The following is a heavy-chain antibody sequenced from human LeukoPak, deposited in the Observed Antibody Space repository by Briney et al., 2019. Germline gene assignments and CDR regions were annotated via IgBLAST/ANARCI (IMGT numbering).Heavy chain of an antibody. CDR1: GSSFTSYW. Sequence: PGASLKISCKGSGSSFTSYWIGWVRQLPGEGLEWMGIIYPADSDTRYSPSFQGQVTISADKSISTAYLQWSSLKASDTAMYYCARQYGRYFGYWGQGTLVTVSS. D-gene: IGHD4-17*01. CDR2: IYPADSDT. J-gene: IGHJ4*02. V-gene: IGHV5-51*01. CDR3: ARQYGRYFGY.